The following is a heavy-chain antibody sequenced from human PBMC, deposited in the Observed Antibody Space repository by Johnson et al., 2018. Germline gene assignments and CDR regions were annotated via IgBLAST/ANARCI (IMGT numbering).Heavy chain of an antibody. D-gene: IGHD3-22*01. V-gene: IGHV3-48*04. J-gene: IGHJ3*02. CDR1: GFTFSSYS. Sequence: VQLVESGGGLVKPGGSLRLSCAASGFTFSSYSMNWVRQAPGKGLEWVSYISTSGSTIYYADSVKGRFTISRDNAKNSLYLQMNSLRGEDTAVYYCVRDPYYYGSSGYLNKRGSDAFDIWGQGTMVTVSS. CDR3: VRDPYYYGSSGYLNKRGSDAFDI. CDR2: ISTSGSTI.